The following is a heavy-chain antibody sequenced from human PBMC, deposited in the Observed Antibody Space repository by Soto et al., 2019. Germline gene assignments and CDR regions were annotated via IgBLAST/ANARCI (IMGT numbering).Heavy chain of an antibody. CDR3: ARDFLQDGGQDYYDGMDV. Sequence: EMQLLESGGGLVQLGGSLRLSCAASGFIFTDYAMTWVRQAPGKGLEWVSGLSGSGGDTYYADSVKGRFTVSRDNSRNTLYLQMNSLRAEDTAVYYCARDFLQDGGQDYYDGMDVWGQGTTVTVSS. D-gene: IGHD3-16*01. V-gene: IGHV3-23*01. CDR1: GFIFTDYA. CDR2: LSGSGGDT. J-gene: IGHJ6*02.